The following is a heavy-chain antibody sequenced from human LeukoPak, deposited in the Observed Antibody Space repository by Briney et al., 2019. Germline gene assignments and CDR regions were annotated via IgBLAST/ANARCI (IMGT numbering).Heavy chain of an antibody. Sequence: ASVKVSCKASGYTFTSYGISWVRQAPGQGLEWMGWISAYNGNTNYAQKLQGRVTMTTDTSTSTAYMELRSLRSEDTAVYYCARDRGATLPLTLDYWGQGTLVTVSS. CDR2: ISAYNGNT. D-gene: IGHD1-26*01. CDR1: GYTFTSYG. CDR3: ARDRGATLPLTLDY. V-gene: IGHV1-18*01. J-gene: IGHJ4*02.